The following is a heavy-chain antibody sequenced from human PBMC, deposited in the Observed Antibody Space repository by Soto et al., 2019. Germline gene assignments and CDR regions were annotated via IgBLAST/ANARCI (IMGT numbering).Heavy chain of an antibody. CDR2: IIPILGIA. CDR1: GGTFSSYT. D-gene: IGHD4-17*01. V-gene: IGHV1-69*08. J-gene: IGHJ4*02. CDR3: ARDYGDNYFDY. Sequence: QVQLVQSGAEVKKPGSSVKVSCKASGGTFSSYTISRVRQAPGQGLEWMGRIIPILGIANYAQKFQGRVTITADKSTSTAYMELSSLRSEDTAVYYCARDYGDNYFDYWGQGTLVTVSS.